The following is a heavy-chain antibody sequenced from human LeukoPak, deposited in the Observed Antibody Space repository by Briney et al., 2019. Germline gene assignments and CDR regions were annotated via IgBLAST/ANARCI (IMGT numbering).Heavy chain of an antibody. Sequence: SETLSLTCTVSGGSISSYYWSWIRQPPGKGLEWIGYIYYSGSTNYNPSLKSRVTISVDTSKNQFSLKLSSVTAADTAVYYCARDGYNNRAFDIWGQGTMVTVSS. D-gene: IGHD5-24*01. CDR2: IYYSGST. CDR1: GGSISSYY. CDR3: ARDGYNNRAFDI. V-gene: IGHV4-59*01. J-gene: IGHJ3*02.